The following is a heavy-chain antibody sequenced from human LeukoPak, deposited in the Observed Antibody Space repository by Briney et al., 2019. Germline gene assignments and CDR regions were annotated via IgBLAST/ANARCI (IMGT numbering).Heavy chain of an antibody. Sequence: GGSLRLSCTASGFTFGDYAMSWFRQAPGKGLEWVGFIRSKAYGGTTEYAASVKGRFTISRDDSKSIAYLQMNSLKTEDTAVYYCTRDYMSRSPAAIPQDFDYWGQGTLVTVSS. CDR1: GFTFGDYA. CDR3: TRDYMSRSPAAIPQDFDY. D-gene: IGHD2-2*01. V-gene: IGHV3-49*03. J-gene: IGHJ4*02. CDR2: IRSKAYGGTT.